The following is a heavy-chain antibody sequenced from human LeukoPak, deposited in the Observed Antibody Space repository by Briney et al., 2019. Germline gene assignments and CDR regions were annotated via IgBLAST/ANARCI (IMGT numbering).Heavy chain of an antibody. CDR3: ARARGYDFWSGYLDY. V-gene: IGHV3-23*01. CDR2: ISGSGGST. Sequence: PGGSLRLSCAASGFTFSSYGMSWVRQAPGRGLEWVSAISGSGGSTYYADSVKGRFTISRDNSKNPLYLQMNSLRAEDTAVYYCARARGYDFWSGYLDYWGQGTLVTVSS. CDR1: GFTFSSYG. J-gene: IGHJ4*02. D-gene: IGHD3-3*01.